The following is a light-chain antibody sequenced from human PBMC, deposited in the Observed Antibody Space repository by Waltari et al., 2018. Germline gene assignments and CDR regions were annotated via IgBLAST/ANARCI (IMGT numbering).Light chain of an antibody. Sequence: QSVLTQPPSASGTPGQRVTISCSGSSSNIGSNSVNWYQHLPGTAPKLLIYNYSQRPSGVPDRFSGSRSGTSASLAISGLQSEDEADYYCAAWYDSLNGYVFGTGTKVTVL. V-gene: IGLV1-44*01. J-gene: IGLJ1*01. CDR2: NYS. CDR3: AAWYDSLNGYV. CDR1: SSNIGSNS.